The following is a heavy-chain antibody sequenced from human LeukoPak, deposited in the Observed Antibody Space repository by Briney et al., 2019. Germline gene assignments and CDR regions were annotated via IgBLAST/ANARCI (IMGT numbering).Heavy chain of an antibody. D-gene: IGHD3-16*01. J-gene: IGHJ4*02. CDR3: AKGLVCCGSYYDY. CDR2: ISSSGGST. Sequence: GGSLRLSCAASGFTFSSYSVNWVRQAPGKGLEWVSAISSSGGSTYYADSVKGRFTISRDNSKNTLYLQMNSLRAEDAAVYYCAKGLVCCGSYYDYWGQGTLVTVSS. V-gene: IGHV3-23*01. CDR1: GFTFSSYS.